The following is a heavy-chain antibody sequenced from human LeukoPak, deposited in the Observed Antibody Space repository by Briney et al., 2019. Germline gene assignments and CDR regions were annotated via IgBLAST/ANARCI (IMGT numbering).Heavy chain of an antibody. Sequence: PSETLSLTCTVSGGSISSSSYYWGWIRQPPGKGLEWIGSIYYSGSTYYNPSLKSRVTISVDTSKNQFSLKLSSVTAADTAVYYCAGSTGWYLSYFDYWGQGTLVTVSS. CDR3: AGSTGWYLSYFDY. J-gene: IGHJ4*02. V-gene: IGHV4-39*01. CDR1: GGSISSSSYY. D-gene: IGHD6-19*01. CDR2: IYYSGST.